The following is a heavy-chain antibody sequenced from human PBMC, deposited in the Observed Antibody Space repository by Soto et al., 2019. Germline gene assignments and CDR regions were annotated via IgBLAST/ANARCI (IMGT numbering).Heavy chain of an antibody. J-gene: IGHJ4*02. CDR2: IRRDGSNA. V-gene: IGHV3-74*03. CDR3: ARGDGDYHDGNGYLGRH. Sequence: EVQLVESGGGLFQPGGSLRLSCAASGFTFSSYWMHWVRQAPGKGLVWVSRIRRDGSNAEYADSVKGRFTISRDNAENTLYLQMNSLRVEDTAVYYCARGDGDYHDGNGYLGRHWGQGTLVTVSS. D-gene: IGHD3-22*01. CDR1: GFTFSSYW.